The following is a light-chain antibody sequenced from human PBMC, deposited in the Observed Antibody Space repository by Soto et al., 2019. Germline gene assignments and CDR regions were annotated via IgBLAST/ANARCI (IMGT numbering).Light chain of an antibody. CDR2: DAS. CDR1: QSVSNN. J-gene: IGKJ1*01. V-gene: IGKV3-15*01. Sequence: ILMTQSPATLSVSPGERATLSCRVSQSVSNNLAWYQQKPGQAPRLLIYDASTRATGIPARFSGSGSGTDFTLTISGLQSEDFAVYYCQQYNNWPPWTFGQGTKVQIK. CDR3: QQYNNWPPWT.